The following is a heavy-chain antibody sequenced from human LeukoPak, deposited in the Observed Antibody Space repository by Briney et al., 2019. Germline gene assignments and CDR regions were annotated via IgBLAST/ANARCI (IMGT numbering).Heavy chain of an antibody. CDR1: GGTFSSYA. CDR2: IIPIFGTA. D-gene: IGHD4-17*01. J-gene: IGHJ5*02. CDR3: ARDLNNYGDYSWFDP. Sequence: AASVKVSCKASGGTFSSYAISWVRQAPGQGLEWMGGIIPIFGTANYAQKFQSRVTITADESTSTAYMELSSLRSEDTAVYYCARDLNNYGDYSWFDPWGQGTLVTVSS. V-gene: IGHV1-69*13.